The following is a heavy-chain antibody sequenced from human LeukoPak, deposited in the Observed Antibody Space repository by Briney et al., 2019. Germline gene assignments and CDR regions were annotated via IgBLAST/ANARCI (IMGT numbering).Heavy chain of an antibody. V-gene: IGHV3-23*01. CDR3: AKVHYTASFPGSFPGRNYFDS. CDR2: IGDGGDVT. J-gene: IGHJ4*02. CDR1: GFAFSGYA. D-gene: IGHD1-26*01. Sequence: GGSLRLSCTVSGFAFSGYAMSWVRQAPGKGPEWVSSIGDGGDVTYSADSVKGRFTISRDNSKRTLFLQMNSLRAEDTTVYYCAKVHYTASFPGSFPGRNYFDSWGQGSLVTVSS.